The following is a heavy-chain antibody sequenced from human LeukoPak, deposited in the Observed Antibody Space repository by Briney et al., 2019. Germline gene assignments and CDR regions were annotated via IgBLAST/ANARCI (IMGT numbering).Heavy chain of an antibody. V-gene: IGHV4-39*01. CDR3: ARRLEFNNWKHGLLFDY. D-gene: IGHD1-20*01. CDR2: IYCSGST. Sequence: SETLPLTCTVSGGSISSSTFYWGWIRQPPGKGLEWTGSIYCSGSTYYNPSLKSRVTISVDTSKNQFSLKLSSVTAADTAVYYCARRLEFNNWKHGLLFDYWGQGTLVTVSS. CDR1: GGSISSSTFY. J-gene: IGHJ4*02.